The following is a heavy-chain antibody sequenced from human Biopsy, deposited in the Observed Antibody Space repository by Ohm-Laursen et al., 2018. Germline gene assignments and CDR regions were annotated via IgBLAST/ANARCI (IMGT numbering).Heavy chain of an antibody. D-gene: IGHD1-1*01. Sequence: ASVKVSCKVSGYTLTELSMHWVRQAPGRGLEWMGGFAPENGKTIYAQKFQGRVTMTEDTSTDTAYMELSSLRSEDTAVYYYAADINVWNVNYWGQGALLTVSS. CDR2: FAPENGKT. CDR3: AADINVWNVNY. J-gene: IGHJ4*02. CDR1: GYTLTELS. V-gene: IGHV1-24*01.